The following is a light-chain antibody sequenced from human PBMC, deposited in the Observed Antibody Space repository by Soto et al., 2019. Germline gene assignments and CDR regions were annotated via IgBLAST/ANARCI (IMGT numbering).Light chain of an antibody. CDR3: QQRSNWPPIT. J-gene: IGKJ5*01. V-gene: IGKV3-11*01. Sequence: EVVLTQSPGTLSLSRGERATLSCRASQSVSSYLAWYQQKPGQAPRLLIYDASHRATGIPARFSGSGFGTDFTLTISSLEPEDAAVYYCQQRSNWPPITFGQGTRLEIK. CDR2: DAS. CDR1: QSVSSY.